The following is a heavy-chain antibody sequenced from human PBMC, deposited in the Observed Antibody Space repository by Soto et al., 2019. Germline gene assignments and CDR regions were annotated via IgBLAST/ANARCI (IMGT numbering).Heavy chain of an antibody. D-gene: IGHD2-15*01. CDR3: ARGGLVVVAATAQGIDY. V-gene: IGHV4-34*01. CDR1: GGPFSGYY. J-gene: IGHJ4*02. CDR2: INHSGST. Sequence: SETLSLTCAVYGGPFSGYYWSWIRQPPGKGLEWIGEINHSGSTNYNPSLKSRVTISVDTSKNQFSLKLSSVTAADTAVYYCARGGLVVVAATAQGIDYWGQGTLVTVSS.